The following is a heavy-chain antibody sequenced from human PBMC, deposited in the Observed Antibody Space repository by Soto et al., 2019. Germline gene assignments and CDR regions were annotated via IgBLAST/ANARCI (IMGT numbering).Heavy chain of an antibody. J-gene: IGHJ4*02. V-gene: IGHV1-46*01. CDR3: ARSQEVVVVPAAPIDY. CDR2: INPSGGGT. CDR1: GYTFSNYY. Sequence: QVQLVQSGAEVKKPGASVKVSCKTSGYTFSNYYINWVRQAPGQGLEWMGRINPSGGGTTYAQKFQGRVTMTRVTSTSTVYRYLSSLRSEDTSVYYCARSQEVVVVPAAPIDYWGQGTLVTVSS. D-gene: IGHD2-2*01.